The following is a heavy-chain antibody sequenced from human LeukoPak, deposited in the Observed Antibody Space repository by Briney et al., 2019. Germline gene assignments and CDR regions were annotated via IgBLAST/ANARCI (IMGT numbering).Heavy chain of an antibody. J-gene: IGHJ3*02. D-gene: IGHD3-9*01. Sequence: ASVKVSCKVSGYTFTELSMHWVRQAPGKGLEWMGGFDPEDGETIYAQKFQGRVTMTEDTSTDTAYMELSSLRSEDTAVYYCATDQSATGSAPNAFDIWGQGTMVTVSS. CDR1: GYTFTELS. V-gene: IGHV1-24*01. CDR3: ATDQSATGSAPNAFDI. CDR2: FDPEDGET.